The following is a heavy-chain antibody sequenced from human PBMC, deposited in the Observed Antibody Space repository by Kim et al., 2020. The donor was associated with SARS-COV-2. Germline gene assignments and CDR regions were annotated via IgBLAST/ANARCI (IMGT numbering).Heavy chain of an antibody. Sequence: ASVKVSCKASGYTFTSYAMNWVRQAPGQGLEWMGWINTNTGNPTYAQGFTGRFVFSLDTSVSTAYLQISSLKAEDTAVYYCAREYSSSWYITYYYYYGMDVWGQGTTVTVSS. CDR1: GYTFTSYA. V-gene: IGHV7-4-1*02. J-gene: IGHJ6*02. CDR3: AREYSSSWYITYYYYYGMDV. D-gene: IGHD6-13*01. CDR2: INTNTGNP.